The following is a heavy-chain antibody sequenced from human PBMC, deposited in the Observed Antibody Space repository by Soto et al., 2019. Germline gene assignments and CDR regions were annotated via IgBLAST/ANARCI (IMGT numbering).Heavy chain of an antibody. CDR3: ARVDPGGASYYYYYCMDV. CDR1: GFTFSSSS. V-gene: IGHV3-30*09. J-gene: IGHJ6*02. D-gene: IGHD3-16*01. CDR2: ISFDGSNK. Sequence: QVQLVESGGGVVQPGRSLRLSCAASGFTFSSSSMHWVRQAPGKGLEWVAVISFDGSNKYYTDSVKGRFAISRDNSKNTLYLQMNSLRAEDTAVYVCARVDPGGASYYYYYCMDVWGQGTTVTVSS.